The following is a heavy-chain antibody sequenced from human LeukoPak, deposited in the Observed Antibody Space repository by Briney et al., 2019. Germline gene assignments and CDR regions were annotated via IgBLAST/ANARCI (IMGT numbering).Heavy chain of an antibody. CDR3: ARGITMVRGVIIPPPYYYYMDV. D-gene: IGHD3-10*01. Sequence: ASVKVSCKASGYTFTDYFIHWVRQAPGQGLEWMGWISAYNGNTNYAQKLQGRVTMTTDTSTSTAYMELRSLRSDDTAVYYCARGITMVRGVIIPPPYYYYMDVWGKGTTVTVSS. J-gene: IGHJ6*03. V-gene: IGHV1-18*04. CDR1: GYTFTDYF. CDR2: ISAYNGNT.